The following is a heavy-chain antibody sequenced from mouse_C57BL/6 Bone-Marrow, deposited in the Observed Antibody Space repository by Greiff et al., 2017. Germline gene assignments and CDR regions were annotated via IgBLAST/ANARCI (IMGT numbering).Heavy chain of an antibody. D-gene: IGHD3-2*02. J-gene: IGHJ4*01. CDR3: ARGLRLRRYAMDY. CDR2: IYPGDGDT. CDR1: GYAFSSSW. V-gene: IGHV1-82*01. Sequence: SGPELVKPGASVKISCKASGYAFSSSWMNWVKQRPGKGLEWIGRIYPGDGDTNYNGKFKGKGTLTADKSSSTAYMQLSSLTSEDSAVYFCARGLRLRRYAMDYWGQGTSVTVSS.